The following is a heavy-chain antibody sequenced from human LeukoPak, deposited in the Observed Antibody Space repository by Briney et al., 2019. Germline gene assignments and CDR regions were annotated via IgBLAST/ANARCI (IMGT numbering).Heavy chain of an antibody. J-gene: IGHJ4*02. CDR1: GGTFSSYA. CDR3: ARTDCSGGSCYFDY. CDR2: IIPIFGTA. V-gene: IGHV1-69*05. D-gene: IGHD2-15*01. Sequence: SVKVSCKASGGTFSSYAISWVRQAPGQGLEWMGGIIPIFGTANYAQKFQGRVTITTDESTSTAYMELSSLRSEDTAVYYCARTDCSGGSCYFDYWGQGTLITVSS.